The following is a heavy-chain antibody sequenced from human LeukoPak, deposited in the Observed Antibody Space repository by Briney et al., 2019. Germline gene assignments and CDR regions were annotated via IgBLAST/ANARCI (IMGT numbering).Heavy chain of an antibody. J-gene: IGHJ4*02. CDR2: INSDGGTT. V-gene: IGHV3-74*01. Sequence: GGSLRLSCAASGFTFSSYWMHWVRQAPGKGLVWVSRINSDGGTTTYADSAKGRFTISRDNAKSTLYLQMNSLRIEDTAVYYCAISRYSGTSLDYWGQGSLVTVPS. D-gene: IGHD1-26*01. CDR1: GFTFSSYW. CDR3: AISRYSGTSLDY.